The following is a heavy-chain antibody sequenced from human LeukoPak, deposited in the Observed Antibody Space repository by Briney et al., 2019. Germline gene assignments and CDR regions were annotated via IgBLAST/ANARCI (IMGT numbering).Heavy chain of an antibody. Sequence: PSETLSLTCTVSGGSISSYYWSWIRQPAGKALEWIGRFYTSGSTNHNPSLKCRVSMPVDTSKNQFSLKRSSVTAADTAVYYCARLSGQLDYYYYYMDVWGKGTTVTVSS. D-gene: IGHD6-13*01. CDR3: ARLSGQLDYYYYYMDV. CDR1: GGSISSYY. J-gene: IGHJ6*03. CDR2: FYTSGST. V-gene: IGHV4-4*07.